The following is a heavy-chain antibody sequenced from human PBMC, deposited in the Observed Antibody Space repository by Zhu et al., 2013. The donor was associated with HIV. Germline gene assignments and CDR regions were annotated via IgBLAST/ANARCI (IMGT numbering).Heavy chain of an antibody. CDR3: ARDVVSNGWYSLKYYHYGMDV. J-gene: IGHJ6*02. CDR2: INTNYGDT. Sequence: QVQLVQSGAEVKKPGASVKVSCKASGYTFTDYYIHWVRQAPGLGLQWMGWINTNYGDTHYPQNFKGRVTMTRDTSTSTAYMELTRLTSDDTAVYYCARDVVSNGWYSLKYYHYGMDVWGQGTTVTVSS. CDR1: GYTFTDYY. D-gene: IGHD6-19*01. V-gene: IGHV1-2*02.